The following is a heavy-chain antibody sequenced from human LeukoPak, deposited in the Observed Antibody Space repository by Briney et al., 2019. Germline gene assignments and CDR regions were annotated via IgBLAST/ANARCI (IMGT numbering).Heavy chain of an antibody. D-gene: IGHD5-18*01. Sequence: GGSLRLSCAASGFTFSSYWMSWVRQAPGKGLEWVANIKLEGSEKYYVDSVKGRFTISRDNAKNSLYLQMNSLRAEDTAVYYCARDGYSYGNDYWGQGTLVTVSS. J-gene: IGHJ4*02. CDR1: GFTFSSYW. CDR3: ARDGYSYGNDY. V-gene: IGHV3-7*01. CDR2: IKLEGSEK.